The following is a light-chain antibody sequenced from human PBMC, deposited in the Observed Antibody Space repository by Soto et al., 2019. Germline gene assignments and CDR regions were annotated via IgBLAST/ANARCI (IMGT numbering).Light chain of an antibody. CDR2: DAS. Sequence: EVVLTQSPGTLSLCPGERATLSCRASQTIYSNVAWYQQRPGQAPRLLISDASNRATAVPARFSGSGSGTDFTLTISSLEPEDSAVYYCQQRGNWPPTFGGGTKVDI. J-gene: IGKJ4*01. CDR3: QQRGNWPPT. CDR1: QTIYSN. V-gene: IGKV3-11*01.